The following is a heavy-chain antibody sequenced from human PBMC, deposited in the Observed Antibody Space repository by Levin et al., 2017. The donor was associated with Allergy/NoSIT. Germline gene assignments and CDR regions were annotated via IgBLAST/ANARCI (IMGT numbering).Heavy chain of an antibody. J-gene: IGHJ4*02. Sequence: GGSLRLSCAASGFTFSSYSMSWVRQAPGKGLEWVANIKQDGSEKYYVDSVKGRFTISRDNAKNSLYLQMNSLRAEDTAVYYCARLRRITIFGVGYFDYWGQGTLVTVSS. D-gene: IGHD3-3*01. V-gene: IGHV3-7*01. CDR3: ARLRRITIFGVGYFDY. CDR2: IKQDGSEK. CDR1: GFTFSSYS.